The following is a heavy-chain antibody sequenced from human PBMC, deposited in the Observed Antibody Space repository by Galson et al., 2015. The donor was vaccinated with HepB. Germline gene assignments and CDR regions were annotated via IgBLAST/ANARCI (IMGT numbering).Heavy chain of an antibody. CDR3: ATYQDSSGYLGVDAFDI. J-gene: IGHJ3*02. CDR2: ISSSSSYI. CDR1: GFTFSSYS. D-gene: IGHD3-22*01. V-gene: IGHV3-21*01. Sequence: SLRLSCAASGFTFSSYSMNWVRQAPGKGLEWVSSISSSSSYIYYADSVKGRFTISRDNAKNSLYLQMNSLRAEDTAVYYCATYQDSSGYLGVDAFDIWGQGTMVTVSS.